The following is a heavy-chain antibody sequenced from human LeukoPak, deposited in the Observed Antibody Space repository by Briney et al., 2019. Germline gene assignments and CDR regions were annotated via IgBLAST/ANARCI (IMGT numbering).Heavy chain of an antibody. CDR3: AREVSEGFDF. J-gene: IGHJ4*02. D-gene: IGHD3-22*01. CDR2: FGTRSTSI. V-gene: IGHV3-21*01. Sequence: GGSLRLSCATSGFTFSSSWMSWVRQAPGKGLEWVSSFGTRSTSIYHAGSVKGRFAISRDNAKNSLYLQMNSLRAEDTALYYCAREVSEGFDFWGQGTLVTVSS. CDR1: GFTFSSSW.